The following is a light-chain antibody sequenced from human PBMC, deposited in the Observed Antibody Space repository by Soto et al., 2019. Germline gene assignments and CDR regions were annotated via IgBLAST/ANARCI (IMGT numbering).Light chain of an antibody. CDR3: QQYNNWWT. V-gene: IGKV3D-15*01. Sequence: DIVMTQSPDSLAVSPGERATLSCRASQSVSNYLAWYQQKPGQAPRLLIYEASNRATGIPARFSGSGSGTDFTLTISSLQSEDFAVYYCQQYNNWWTFGQGTKVDIK. CDR1: QSVSNY. J-gene: IGKJ1*01. CDR2: EAS.